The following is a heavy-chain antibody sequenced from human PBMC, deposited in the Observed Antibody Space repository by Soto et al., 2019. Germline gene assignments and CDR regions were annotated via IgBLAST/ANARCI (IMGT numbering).Heavy chain of an antibody. CDR3: ARVGAVGFGELYRAFDI. Sequence: PGGTLRLSCAASGFTFSRYSMNWVRQAPGKWLEWVSSISSSSSYIYYADSVTGRFTISRDNAKNSLYLQMNSLRAEDTAVYYCARVGAVGFGELYRAFDIWGQGTMVTVSS. V-gene: IGHV3-21*01. D-gene: IGHD3-10*01. CDR2: ISSSSSYI. CDR1: GFTFSRYS. J-gene: IGHJ3*02.